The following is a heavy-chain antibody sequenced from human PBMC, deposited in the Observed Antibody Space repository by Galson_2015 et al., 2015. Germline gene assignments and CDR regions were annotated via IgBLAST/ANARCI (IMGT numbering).Heavy chain of an antibody. V-gene: IGHV3-23*01. J-gene: IGHJ4*02. CDR1: GSTFSSYA. CDR2: ISGSGGST. CDR3: AKDLASSSSWYRGDY. D-gene: IGHD6-13*01. Sequence: SLRLSCAASGSTFSSYAMSWVRQAPGKGLEWVSTISGSGGSTYYTDSVKGRFTISRDNSKNTLYMQMNSLRAEDTALYYCAKDLASSSSWYRGDYWGQGTLVSVSS.